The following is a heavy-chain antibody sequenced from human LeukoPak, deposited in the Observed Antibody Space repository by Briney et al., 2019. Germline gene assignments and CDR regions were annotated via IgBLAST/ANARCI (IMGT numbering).Heavy chain of an antibody. CDR1: GGSISSYY. D-gene: IGHD3-22*01. V-gene: IGHV4-59*01. CDR3: ARGENYYDSSGYYYPFDY. CDR2: IYYSGST. J-gene: IGHJ4*02. Sequence: PSETLSLTCTVSGGSISSYYWSWIRKPPGQGLEWIGYIYYSGSTNYNPSLKSRVTISVDTSKNQFSLKLSSVTAADTAVYYCARGENYYDSSGYYYPFDYWGQGTLVTVSS.